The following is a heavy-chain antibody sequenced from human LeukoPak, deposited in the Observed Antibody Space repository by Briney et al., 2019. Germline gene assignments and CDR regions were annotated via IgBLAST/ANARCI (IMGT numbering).Heavy chain of an antibody. V-gene: IGHV4-59*01. CDR3: ASGAKFSSSWYSFDY. D-gene: IGHD6-13*01. CDR1: GGSISSYY. CDR2: IYYSGST. Sequence: SETLSLTCTVSGGSISSYYWSWIRQPPGKGLEWIGYIYYSGSTNYNPSLKSRVTISVDTSKNQFSLKLSSVTAADTAVYYCASGAKFSSSWYSFDYWGQGTLVTDSS. J-gene: IGHJ4*02.